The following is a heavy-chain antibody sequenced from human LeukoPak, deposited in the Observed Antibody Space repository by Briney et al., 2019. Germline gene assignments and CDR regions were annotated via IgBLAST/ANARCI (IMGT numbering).Heavy chain of an antibody. CDR1: GGSISSSNW. J-gene: IGHJ4*02. D-gene: IGHD6-19*01. CDR3: ARDRGSGWYLLDY. CDR2: IYHSGST. V-gene: IGHV4-4*02. Sequence: SGTLSLTCAVSGGSISSSNWWSWVRQPPGKGLEWIGEIYHSGSTNYNPSLKSRVTISVDKSKNQFSLKLSSVTAADTAVYYCARDRGSGWYLLDYWGQGTLVTVSS.